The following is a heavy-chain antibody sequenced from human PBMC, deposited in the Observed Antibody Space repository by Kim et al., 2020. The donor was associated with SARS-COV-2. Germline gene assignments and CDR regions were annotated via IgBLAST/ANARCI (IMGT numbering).Heavy chain of an antibody. CDR2: FDPEDGET. D-gene: IGHD1-1*01. J-gene: IGHJ3*02. CDR3: ATLRGFWLERYIGDVKKPDAFDI. CDR1: GYTLTELS. V-gene: IGHV1-24*01. Sequence: ASVKVSCKVSGYTLTELSMHWVRQAPGKGLEWMGGFDPEDGETIYAQKFQGRVTMTEDTSTDTAYMELSSLRSEDTAVYYCATLRGFWLERYIGDVKKPDAFDIWGQGTMVTVSS.